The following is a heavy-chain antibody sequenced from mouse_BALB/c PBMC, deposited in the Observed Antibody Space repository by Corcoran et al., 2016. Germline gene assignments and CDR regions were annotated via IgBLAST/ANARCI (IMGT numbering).Heavy chain of an antibody. CDR2: INPYNDGT. Sequence: EFQLQPSGPALVQPGASVKMSCTASGYTFTSYVMHWVKQKPGQGLEWIGYINPYNDGTKYNEKFKGKATLTSDKASSTAYMELSSLTSEDSAGYYCAREGRANWEAVAYWGQGTLVTVSA. CDR3: AREGRANWEAVAY. V-gene: IGHV1S136*01. J-gene: IGHJ3*01. D-gene: IGHD4-1*02. CDR1: GYTFTSYV.